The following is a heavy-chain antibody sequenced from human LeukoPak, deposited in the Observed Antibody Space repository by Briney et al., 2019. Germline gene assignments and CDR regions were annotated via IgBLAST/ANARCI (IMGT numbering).Heavy chain of an antibody. V-gene: IGHV4-39*01. CDR3: ARLDPRGPDDY. J-gene: IGHJ4*02. D-gene: IGHD2-2*03. CDR1: GVSISSSNSY. CDR2: IYYSGTT. Sequence: SETLSLTCTVSGVSISSSNSYWGWIRQPPGRGREGIGSIYYSGTTYYNASLKSRVTISVDTSKNQFSLKLSSVTAADTAVYYCARLDPRGPDDYWGQGTLVTVSS.